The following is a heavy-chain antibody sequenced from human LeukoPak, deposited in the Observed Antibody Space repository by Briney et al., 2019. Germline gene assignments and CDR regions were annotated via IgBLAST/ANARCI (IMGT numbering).Heavy chain of an antibody. CDR3: ASPTTPNYYGSGSYTPLLGY. D-gene: IGHD3-10*01. CDR1: GYTFTSYG. J-gene: IGHJ4*02. Sequence: ASVKVSCKASGYTFTSYGISWVRQAPGQGLEWMGWISAYNGNTNYAQKLQGRVTMTTDTSTSTAYMELRSLRSEDTAVYYCASPTTPNYYGSGSYTPLLGYWGQGTLVTVSS. V-gene: IGHV1-18*01. CDR2: ISAYNGNT.